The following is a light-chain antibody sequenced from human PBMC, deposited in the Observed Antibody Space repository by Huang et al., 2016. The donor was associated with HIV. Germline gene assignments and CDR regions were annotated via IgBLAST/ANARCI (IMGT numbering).Light chain of an antibody. V-gene: IGKV3-20*01. CDR2: GAS. J-gene: IGKJ4*01. CDR1: QSVSSNY. CDR3: QQYGRSPLT. Sequence: EIVLTQSPGTLSLSPGERATLSCRASQSVSSNYLAWYQQKHGQATRLIIYGASSRATGIPDRFSGRGCGTDFTITISRLEPEDFAVYYCQQYGRSPLTFGGGTKVEI.